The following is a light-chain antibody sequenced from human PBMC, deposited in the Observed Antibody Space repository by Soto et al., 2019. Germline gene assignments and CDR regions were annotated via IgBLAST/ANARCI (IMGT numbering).Light chain of an antibody. CDR3: QQRRSWPRA. CDR2: DAS. V-gene: IGKV3-11*01. J-gene: IGKJ1*01. CDR1: QSVSSY. Sequence: EMVLTQSPDTLSLSPGERATLSCRASQSVSSYLAWYQQKPGQAPRLLIYDASNRATGIPARFSGSGSGTDFTLTISSLEPEDFAVYYCQQRRSWPRAFGQGTKVDIK.